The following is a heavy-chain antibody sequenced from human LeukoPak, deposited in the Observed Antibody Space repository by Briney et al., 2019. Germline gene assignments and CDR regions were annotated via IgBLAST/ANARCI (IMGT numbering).Heavy chain of an antibody. J-gene: IGHJ4*02. CDR3: ARNGCSSSTCKTE. D-gene: IGHD2-2*01. CDR2: VHHSGNR. V-gene: IGHV4-30-2*01. Sequence: SQTLSLTCSVSGVSITGDEDFWTWIRQPPGKGLELIGYVHHSGNRYYDSSLGSRLTISVDRSKNQFSLKLSSVTGADTAVYYCARNGCSSSTCKTERGQGTLVIVSS. CDR1: GVSITGDEDF.